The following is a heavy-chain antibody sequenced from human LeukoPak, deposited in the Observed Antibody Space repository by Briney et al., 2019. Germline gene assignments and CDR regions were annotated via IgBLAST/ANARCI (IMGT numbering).Heavy chain of an antibody. Sequence: APVKVSCKVSGYTGIELSMQWVRQATGQGLEWMGWMNPNSGNTGYAQKFQGRVTMTRNTSISTAYMELSSLRSEDTAVYYCARASRGDFWSGYYEYYYYYYMDVWGKGTTVTVSS. CDR2: MNPNSGNT. V-gene: IGHV1-8*01. CDR3: ARASRGDFWSGYYEYYYYYYMDV. J-gene: IGHJ6*03. D-gene: IGHD3-3*01. CDR1: GYTGIELS.